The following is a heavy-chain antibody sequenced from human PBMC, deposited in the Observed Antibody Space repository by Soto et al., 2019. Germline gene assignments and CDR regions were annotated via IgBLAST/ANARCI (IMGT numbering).Heavy chain of an antibody. CDR2: ISFDGSNK. J-gene: IGHJ3*01. Sequence: QMRLVESGGSVVQPGRSLRLTCVASGFTFSSYDMHWVRQAPGKGLEWVAFISFDGSNKFYADSVKGRFTVSRDLSNNTLYLQMVSLRPEDTAMYYCTKGGEYPGVPFDVWGQGTVVTVSS. V-gene: IGHV3-30*18. D-gene: IGHD3-16*01. CDR3: TKGGEYPGVPFDV. CDR1: GFTFSSYD.